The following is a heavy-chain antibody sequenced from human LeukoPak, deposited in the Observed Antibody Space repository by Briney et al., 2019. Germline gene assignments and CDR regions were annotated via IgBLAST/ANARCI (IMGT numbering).Heavy chain of an antibody. CDR1: GGSFSGYY. J-gene: IGHJ4*02. Sequence: SETLSLTCAVYGGSFSGYYWSWIRQPPGKGLEWIGEINHSGSTNYNPSLKSRVTISVDTSKNPFSLKLSSVTAADTAVYYCARTAGRYRYGRIDYWGQGTLVTVSS. V-gene: IGHV4-34*01. CDR2: INHSGST. CDR3: ARTAGRYRYGRIDY. D-gene: IGHD5-18*01.